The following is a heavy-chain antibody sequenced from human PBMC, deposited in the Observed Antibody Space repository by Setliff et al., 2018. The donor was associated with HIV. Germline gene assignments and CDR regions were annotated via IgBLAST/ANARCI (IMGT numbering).Heavy chain of an antibody. V-gene: IGHV1-18*01. CDR1: GYTFTSYG. J-gene: IGHJ3*02. CDR3: ARDQGYSGRKGDAFDI. Sequence: ASVKVSCKASGYTFTSYGISWVRQAPGQGLEWMGWISAYNGNTNYAQKLQGRVTMTTDTSTSTAYMELRSLRSDDTAVYYCARDQGYSGRKGDAFDIWGQGTMVTVSS. D-gene: IGHD1-26*01. CDR2: ISAYNGNT.